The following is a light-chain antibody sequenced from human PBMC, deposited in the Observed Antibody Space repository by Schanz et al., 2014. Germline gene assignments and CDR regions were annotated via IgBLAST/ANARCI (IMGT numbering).Light chain of an antibody. V-gene: IGKV3-15*01. Sequence: EIVMTQSPATLSVSPGERATLSCRASQSVSSNLAWYQQKPGQAPRLLIYGASTRATGIPARFSGSGSGTDFTLTISRLEPEDFAVYSCQQYGSSPLTFGPGTKVEIK. CDR2: GAS. CDR1: QSVSSN. CDR3: QQYGSSPLT. J-gene: IGKJ1*01.